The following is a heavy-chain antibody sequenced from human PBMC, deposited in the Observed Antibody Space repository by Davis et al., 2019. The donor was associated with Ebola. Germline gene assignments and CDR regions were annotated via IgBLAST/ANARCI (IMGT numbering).Heavy chain of an antibody. CDR1: GFTFSSYA. CDR3: ARDLGYCSGTSCNLLFRYYGMDV. CDR2: ISYDGSNK. D-gene: IGHD2-2*01. Sequence: GGSLRLSCAASGFTFSSYAMHWVRQAPGKGLEWVAVISYDGSNKYYADSVKDRFTISRDNSKNTLYLQMNSLRAEDTAVYYCARDLGYCSGTSCNLLFRYYGMDVWGKGTTVTVSS. V-gene: IGHV3-30-3*01. J-gene: IGHJ6*04.